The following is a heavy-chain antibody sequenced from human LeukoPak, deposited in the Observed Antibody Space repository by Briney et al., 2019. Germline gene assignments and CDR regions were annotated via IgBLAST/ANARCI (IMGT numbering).Heavy chain of an antibody. D-gene: IGHD6-19*01. V-gene: IGHV1-69*04. CDR2: IIPILGIA. Sequence: SVKVSCKATGGTFSSYAISWVRQAPGQGLEWMGRIIPILGIANYAQKFQGRVTITADKSTSTAYMELSSLRSEDTAVYYCARDSRKTYSSGWYGDAFDIWGQGTMVTVSS. J-gene: IGHJ3*02. CDR3: ARDSRKTYSSGWYGDAFDI. CDR1: GGTFSSYA.